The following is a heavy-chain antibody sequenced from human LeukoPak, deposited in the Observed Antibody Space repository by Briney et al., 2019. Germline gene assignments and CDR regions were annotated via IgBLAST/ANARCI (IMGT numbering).Heavy chain of an antibody. CDR1: GFTFSSYA. J-gene: IGHJ4*02. Sequence: GSLRLSCAASGFTFSSYAMTWVRQAPGKGLEWVSAISGSGGNTYFADSVKGRFTISRDNSKTTLYLQMNSLRAEDTAVYYCAKATIFGDLYYFDYWGQGALVTVSS. CDR3: AKATIFGDLYYFDY. V-gene: IGHV3-23*01. D-gene: IGHD3-3*01. CDR2: ISGSGGNT.